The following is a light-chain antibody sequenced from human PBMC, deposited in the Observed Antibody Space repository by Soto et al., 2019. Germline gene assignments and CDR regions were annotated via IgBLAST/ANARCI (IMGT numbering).Light chain of an antibody. J-gene: IGKJ2*01. CDR2: KAS. V-gene: IGKV1-5*03. CDR1: QSISSW. Sequence: DIQMTQSHSTLSASVGDRVTITCRARQSISSWLAWYQQKPGKAPKLLIYKASSIESGVPSRFSGSGSWAALPLTISSLLPDDFATYYFQQYNSYSPYTFGQGTKLEIK. CDR3: QQYNSYSPYT.